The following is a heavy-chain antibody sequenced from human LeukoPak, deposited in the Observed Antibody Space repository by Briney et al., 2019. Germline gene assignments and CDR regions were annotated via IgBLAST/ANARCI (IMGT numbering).Heavy chain of an antibody. CDR1: GGSISSYY. V-gene: IGHV4-59*01. D-gene: IGHD1-26*01. Sequence: SETLSLTCTVSGGSISSYYWSWIRQPPGKGLEWIGYIYYSGSTNYNPSLKSRVTISVDTSKNQFSLKLSSVTAADTAFYYCARYIVSYPHDAFDIWGQGTMVTVSS. CDR2: IYYSGST. CDR3: ARYIVSYPHDAFDI. J-gene: IGHJ3*02.